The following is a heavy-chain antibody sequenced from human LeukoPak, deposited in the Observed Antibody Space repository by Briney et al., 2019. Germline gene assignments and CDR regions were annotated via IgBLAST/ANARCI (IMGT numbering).Heavy chain of an antibody. V-gene: IGHV4-59*08. Sequence: PSETLSLTCTVSGGSISSYYWSWIRQPPGKGLEWIGYIYYSGSTNYNPSLKSRVTISVDTSKNQFSLKLSSVTAADTAVYYCARHGVSSWYYWFDPWGQGTLVTVSS. CDR2: IYYSGST. CDR1: GGSISSYY. CDR3: ARHGVSSWYYWFDP. D-gene: IGHD6-13*01. J-gene: IGHJ5*02.